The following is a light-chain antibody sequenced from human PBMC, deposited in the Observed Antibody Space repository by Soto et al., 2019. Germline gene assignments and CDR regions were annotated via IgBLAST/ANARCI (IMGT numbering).Light chain of an antibody. J-gene: IGLJ1*01. Sequence: QSALTQPPSASGTPGQRVTISCSGSSSNIGSNYVYWYQQLPGTAPKLLIYSNNQRPSGVPDRFSGSKSGTSASLAISGLRSEDEADYHCAAWDDSLSGYVFGTGTQLTVL. V-gene: IGLV1-47*02. CDR3: AAWDDSLSGYV. CDR2: SNN. CDR1: SSNIGSNY.